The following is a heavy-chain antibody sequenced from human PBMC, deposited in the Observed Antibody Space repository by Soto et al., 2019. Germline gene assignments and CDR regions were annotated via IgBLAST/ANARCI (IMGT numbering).Heavy chain of an antibody. D-gene: IGHD3-22*01. CDR3: ARVWTGDSSGYTPDY. CDR1: GYTFTSYG. Sequence: ASVKVSCKASGYTFTSYGISWVRQAPGQGLEWMGWISAYNGNTNYAQKLQGRVTMTTDTSTSTAYMELRSLRSDDTAVYYCARVWTGDSSGYTPDYWGQGPLVTVSS. CDR2: ISAYNGNT. J-gene: IGHJ4*02. V-gene: IGHV1-18*04.